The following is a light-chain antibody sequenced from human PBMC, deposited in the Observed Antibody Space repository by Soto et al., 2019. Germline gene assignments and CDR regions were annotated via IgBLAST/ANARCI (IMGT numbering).Light chain of an antibody. Sequence: QSVLTQPASVSGSPGQSITISCTGTSSDVGSYNYVSWYQQHPGTSPKLLIYEVTNRPSGVSNRFSGSKSGNTASLIISGLQAEDEADYYCSSYTARSTWVFGGGTKLTVL. V-gene: IGLV2-14*01. CDR3: SSYTARSTWV. CDR1: SSDVGSYNY. CDR2: EVT. J-gene: IGLJ3*02.